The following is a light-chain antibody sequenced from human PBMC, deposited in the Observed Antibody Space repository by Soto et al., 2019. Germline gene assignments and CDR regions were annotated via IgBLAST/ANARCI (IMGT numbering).Light chain of an antibody. Sequence: DIQMTQPPSTLSGSVGDRVTITCRASQTISSWLAWYQQKPGKAPKLLIYKASTLKSGVPPRFSGSGSGTEFTLTISSLQPNDVATYYCQHYNSYSEGFGQGTKVELK. CDR3: QHYNSYSEG. J-gene: IGKJ1*01. CDR2: KAS. V-gene: IGKV1-5*03. CDR1: QTISSW.